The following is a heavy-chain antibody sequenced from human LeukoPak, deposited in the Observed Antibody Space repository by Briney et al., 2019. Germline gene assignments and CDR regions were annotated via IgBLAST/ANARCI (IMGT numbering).Heavy chain of an antibody. V-gene: IGHV3-21*01. CDR1: GFTFSSYS. CDR3: ARGEYYDFWSGYFDY. J-gene: IGHJ4*02. CDR2: ISSSSSYI. D-gene: IGHD3-3*01. Sequence: AGGSLRLSCAASGFTFSSYSMNWVRQAPGKGLEWVSSISSSSSYIYYADSVKGRFTISRDNAKNSLYLQMNSLRAEDTAVYYCARGEYYDFWSGYFDYWAREPWSPSPQ.